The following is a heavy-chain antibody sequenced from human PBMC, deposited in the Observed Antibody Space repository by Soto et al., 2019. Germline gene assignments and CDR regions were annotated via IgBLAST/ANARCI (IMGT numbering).Heavy chain of an antibody. CDR3: ARGVTRKRFDP. J-gene: IGHJ5*02. CDR1: GGSLNSGNYY. Sequence: QVQLQESGPGLVAPSQTLSLTCTVSGGSLNSGNYYWTWIRQHPGKGLEWIAYIYYTGSTYYNPSLKSRVTISLDTSKNQFSLKLSSVTAADTAVYHCARGVTRKRFDPWGQGTLVTVSS. CDR2: IYYTGST. V-gene: IGHV4-31*03.